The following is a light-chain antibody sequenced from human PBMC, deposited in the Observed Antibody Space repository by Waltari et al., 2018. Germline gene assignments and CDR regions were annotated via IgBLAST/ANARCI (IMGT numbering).Light chain of an antibody. CDR2: DAS. Sequence: EIVLTQPPATLPLSPGERAPPSCRASQSVSSYLAWYQQKPGQAPRLLIYDASNRATGIPARFSGSGSGTDFTLTISSLEPEDFAVYYCQQRSNWPPLVTFGPGTKVDIK. CDR3: QQRSNWPPLVT. CDR1: QSVSSY. J-gene: IGKJ3*01. V-gene: IGKV3-11*01.